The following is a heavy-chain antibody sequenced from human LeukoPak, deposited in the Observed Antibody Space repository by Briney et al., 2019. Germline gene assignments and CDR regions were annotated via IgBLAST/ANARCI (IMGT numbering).Heavy chain of an antibody. D-gene: IGHD2-15*01. Sequence: PSEALSLTCTVSGGSISSHCWSWIRQPPGKGLEWIGEINHSGSTNYNPSLKSRVTISVDTSKNQFSLKLSSVTAADTAVYYCARAGCSGGSCPSFDYWGQGTLVTVSS. V-gene: IGHV4-34*01. J-gene: IGHJ4*02. CDR3: ARAGCSGGSCPSFDY. CDR2: INHSGST. CDR1: GGSISSHC.